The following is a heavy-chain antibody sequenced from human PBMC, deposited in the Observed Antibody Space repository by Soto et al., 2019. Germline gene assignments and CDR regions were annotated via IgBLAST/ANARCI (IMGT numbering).Heavy chain of an antibody. CDR2: ISSSSSTI. D-gene: IGHD2-15*01. CDR1: GFTFSSYS. J-gene: IGHJ4*02. CDR3: EKGCCSGGSCSAAH. Sequence: GGSLRLSCAASGFTFSSYSMNWVRQAPGKELERNTYISSSSSTIYYADTVKGRFTISRDNAKNTLYLQLTSLRVEDTAVYYCEKGCCSGGSCSAAHWGLGTLVTVSS. V-gene: IGHV3-48*01.